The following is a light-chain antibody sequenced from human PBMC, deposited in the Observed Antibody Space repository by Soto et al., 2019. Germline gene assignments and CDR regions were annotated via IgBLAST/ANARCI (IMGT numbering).Light chain of an antibody. CDR2: SNN. Sequence: QSVLTQPPSASGTPGQTVTISCSGSTSNIGSNAVDWYQQLPVTAPKVLIYSNNQRPSGVPDRIFGSRSGTSASLAISGLQSEDEADYYCATWDDSLRGWVFGGGTKVTVL. V-gene: IGLV1-44*01. J-gene: IGLJ3*02. CDR3: ATWDDSLRGWV. CDR1: TSNIGSNA.